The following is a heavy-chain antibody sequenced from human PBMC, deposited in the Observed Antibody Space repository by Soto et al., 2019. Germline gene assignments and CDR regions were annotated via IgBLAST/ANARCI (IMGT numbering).Heavy chain of an antibody. V-gene: IGHV3-15*01. Sequence: GGSLRLSCAASGFTFSNAWMSWVRQAPGKGLEWVGRIKSKTDGGTTDYAAPVKGRFTISRDDSKNTLYLQMNSLKTEDTAVYYCSTDSRVRANFDYCRQGTLVTFSS. CDR1: GFTFSNAW. J-gene: IGHJ4*02. D-gene: IGHD1-26*01. CDR2: IKSKTDGGTT. CDR3: STDSRVRANFDY.